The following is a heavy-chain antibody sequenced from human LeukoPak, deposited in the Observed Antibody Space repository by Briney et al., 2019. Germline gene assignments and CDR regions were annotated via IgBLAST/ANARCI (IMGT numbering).Heavy chain of an antibody. CDR2: ISSSSSCI. J-gene: IGHJ4*02. CDR1: GFTFSSYS. CDR3: ARDSNTMIVVDLFDY. Sequence: GGSLRLSCAASGFTFSSYSMNWVRQAPGKGLEWVSSISSSSSCIYYADSVKGRFTISRDNAKNSLYLQMNSLRAEDTAVYYCARDSNTMIVVDLFDYWGQGTLVTVSS. D-gene: IGHD3-22*01. V-gene: IGHV3-21*01.